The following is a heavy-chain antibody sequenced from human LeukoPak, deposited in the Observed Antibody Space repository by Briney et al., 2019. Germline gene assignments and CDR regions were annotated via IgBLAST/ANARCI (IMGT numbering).Heavy chain of an antibody. CDR2: IHPNNGGT. D-gene: IGHD5-12*01. CDR1: GNTFTAYY. CDR3: ATTGRGYTGYDLVH. V-gene: IGHV1-2*02. Sequence: ASVKVSCKASGNTFTAYYMHWVRQTPGQGLEWMGWIHPNNGGTNYAQKFQGRVSMTRDTSISTAYMELNRLRSDDTAVYYCATTGRGYTGYDLVHWGQGTLVTVSS. J-gene: IGHJ4*02.